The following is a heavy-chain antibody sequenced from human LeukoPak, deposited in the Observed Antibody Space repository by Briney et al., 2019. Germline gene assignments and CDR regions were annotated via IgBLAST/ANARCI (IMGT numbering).Heavy chain of an antibody. V-gene: IGHV4-4*07. CDR1: GGSISNYY. J-gene: IGHJ6*03. Sequence: PSETLSLTCTVSGGSISNYYWNWIRQPAGKGLEWSGRIYTSGSTNYNPSLKSRVTMSVDTSKNQFSLKLSSVTAADTAVYYCARDHRNYYHYMDVWGKGTTVTISS. CDR3: ARDHRNYYHYMDV. CDR2: IYTSGST.